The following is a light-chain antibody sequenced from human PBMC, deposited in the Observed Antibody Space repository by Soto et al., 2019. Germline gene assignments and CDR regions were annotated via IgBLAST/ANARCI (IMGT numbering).Light chain of an antibody. CDR1: QSVSSY. Sequence: EIVLTQSPATLSLSPGERATLSCRASQSVSSYLAWCQQKPGQAPRLLIYDASNRATGIPARFSGSGSGTDFTLTISSLEPEDFAVYYCQQRSNWPPGLTFGGGTKVDIK. J-gene: IGKJ4*01. CDR3: QQRSNWPPGLT. CDR2: DAS. V-gene: IGKV3-11*01.